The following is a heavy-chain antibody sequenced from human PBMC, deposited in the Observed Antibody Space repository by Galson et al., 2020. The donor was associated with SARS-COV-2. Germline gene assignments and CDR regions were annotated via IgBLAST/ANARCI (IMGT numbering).Heavy chain of an antibody. CDR2: INHSGST. CDR3: ARDRYSSSWYGVKNWFDP. CDR1: GGSFSGYY. J-gene: IGHJ5*02. Sequence: SQTLSLTCAVYGGSFSGYYWSWIRQPPGKGREWIGEINHSGSTNYNPSLKSRVTISVDTSKNQFSLKLSSVTAADTAVYYCARDRYSSSWYGVKNWFDPWGQGTLVTVSS. V-gene: IGHV4-34*01. D-gene: IGHD6-13*01.